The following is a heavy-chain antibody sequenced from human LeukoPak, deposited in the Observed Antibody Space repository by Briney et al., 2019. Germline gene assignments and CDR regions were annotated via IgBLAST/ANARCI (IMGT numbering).Heavy chain of an antibody. CDR2: ISYDGSNK. Sequence: GGSLRLSCAASGFTFSSYAMHWVRQPPAKGLEGVAVISYDGSNKYYADSVKGRFTISRDNSKNTLYLQMNSLRAEDTAVYYCARGWYGGFGYFDYWGQGTLVTVSS. CDR1: GFTFSSYA. D-gene: IGHD3-16*01. CDR3: ARGWYGGFGYFDY. J-gene: IGHJ4*02. V-gene: IGHV3-30*04.